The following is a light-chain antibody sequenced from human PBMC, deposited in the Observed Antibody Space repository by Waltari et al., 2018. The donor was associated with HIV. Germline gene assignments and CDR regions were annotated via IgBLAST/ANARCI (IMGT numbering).Light chain of an antibody. J-gene: IGLJ1*01. CDR3: SSYTSSSPYA. V-gene: IGLV2-14*03. CDR1: SSYGGCFNY. CDR2: DVS. Sequence: QFALTQPASVSGSPGQSITISCTGTSSYGGCFNYVFWYQQHPGKAPKLMIYDVSNRPSGVSNRFSGSKSGNTASLTISGLQAEDEADYYCSSYTSSSPYAFGTGTKVTVL.